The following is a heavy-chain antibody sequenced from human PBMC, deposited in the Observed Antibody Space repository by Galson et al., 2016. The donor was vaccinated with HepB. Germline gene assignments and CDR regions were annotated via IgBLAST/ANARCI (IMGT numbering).Heavy chain of an antibody. CDR3: ARVRETAYFDL. D-gene: IGHD1-1*01. J-gene: IGHJ4*02. Sequence: SETLSLTCAVSGASISGSAYYWAWIRQPPGKGLEWIGNIFYIANSYFNPSLKSRVIMSVDTSKTLFSLKLSSLTAADTAVYYCARVRETAYFDLWGQGILVIVSS. V-gene: IGHV4-39*07. CDR1: GASISGSAYY. CDR2: IFYIANS.